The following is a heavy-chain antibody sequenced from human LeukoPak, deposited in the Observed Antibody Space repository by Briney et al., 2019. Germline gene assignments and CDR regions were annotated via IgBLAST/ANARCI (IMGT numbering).Heavy chain of an antibody. V-gene: IGHV4-59*08. Sequence: PSETLSLTCTVSGGSISPYYWSWIRQPPGKGLEWIGYIYYSGSTNYNPSLKSRVTISVDTSKNQFSLKLSSVTAADTVVYYCARQPAVATGGDYWGPGTLVTVSS. CDR1: GGSISPYY. J-gene: IGHJ4*02. CDR3: ARQPAVATGGDY. CDR2: IYYSGST. D-gene: IGHD6-13*01.